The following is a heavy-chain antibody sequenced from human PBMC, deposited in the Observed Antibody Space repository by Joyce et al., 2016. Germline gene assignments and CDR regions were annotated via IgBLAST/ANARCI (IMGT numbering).Heavy chain of an antibody. D-gene: IGHD4-11*01. V-gene: IGHV1-69*01. CDR3: ARAGRSYSYYEGPWFDP. CDR2: IVPIFGTA. Sequence: QVQLVQSGAEVKKPGSSVKVSCKASGGTFSNYAINWVRQAPGQGLEWMGGIVPIFGTANYAQKCQGRVTITADESTSTAYMELSSLRAEDTAVYYCARAGRSYSYYEGPWFDPWGQGTLVTVSS. J-gene: IGHJ5*02. CDR1: GGTFSNYA.